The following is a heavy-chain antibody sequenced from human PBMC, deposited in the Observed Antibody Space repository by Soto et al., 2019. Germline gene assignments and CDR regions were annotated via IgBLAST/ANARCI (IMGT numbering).Heavy chain of an antibody. J-gene: IGHJ4*02. Sequence: GESLKISCDASGYSFTVYWISLVLQMPGKGLEWMGRIDPSESYITYSQSFQGHVTISADKSINTAYLQWSGLKASDTAIYYCARSSTSVTPYFDSWGQGALVTVSS. V-gene: IGHV5-10-1*01. CDR2: IDPSESYI. CDR1: GYSFTVYW. D-gene: IGHD4-17*01. CDR3: ARSSTSVTPYFDS.